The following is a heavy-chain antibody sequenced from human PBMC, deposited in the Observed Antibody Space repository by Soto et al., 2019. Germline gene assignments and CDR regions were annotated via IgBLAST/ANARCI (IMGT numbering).Heavy chain of an antibody. J-gene: IGHJ6*02. CDR1: GYTFTSNG. CDR3: ARGKQPYYYGLDV. CDR2: ISAYNGNT. V-gene: IGHV1-18*01. Sequence: KVCWKACGYTFTSNGSSWLQQAPGQGLEWMGWISAYNGNTNYAQKLQGRVTMTTDTSTSTAYMELRSLRSDDTAVYSCARGKQPYYYGLDVWGQGTTVNVSS.